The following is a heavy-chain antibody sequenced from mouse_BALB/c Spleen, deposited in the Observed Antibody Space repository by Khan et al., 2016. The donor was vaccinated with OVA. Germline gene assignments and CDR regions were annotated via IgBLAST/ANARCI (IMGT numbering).Heavy chain of an antibody. Sequence: QVRLQQSGAELARPGASVKLSCKASGYTFTDYYINWMKQRTGQGLEWIVEIYPGSGNIYYNEKFKGKTTLTADKSYSTAYMQLSSLTSEDSAVDCCAREWAGWFPYWGQGTLVTVSA. J-gene: IGHJ3*01. CDR2: IYPGSGNI. V-gene: IGHV1-77*01. CDR3: AREWAGWFPY. CDR1: GYTFTDYY.